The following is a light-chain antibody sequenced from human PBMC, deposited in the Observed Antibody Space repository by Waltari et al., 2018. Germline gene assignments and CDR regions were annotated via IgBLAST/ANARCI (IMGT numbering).Light chain of an antibody. Sequence: QSALTQPPAASGTPGQRVTISCSGTSSNIGTNYVYWYQQFPGTAPKLLIFRSDQRASGVPDRFSGSTSGSSASLAISGLRSKDESIYYCAAWDDSLSAVVFGGGTQVTVL. J-gene: IGLJ7*01. CDR1: SSNIGTNY. CDR3: AAWDDSLSAVV. V-gene: IGLV1-47*01. CDR2: RSD.